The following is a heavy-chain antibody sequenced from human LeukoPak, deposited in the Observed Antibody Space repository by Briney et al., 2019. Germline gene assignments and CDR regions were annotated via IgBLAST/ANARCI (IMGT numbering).Heavy chain of an antibody. D-gene: IGHD3-22*01. Sequence: GGSLRLSCAASGFTFGSYWMNWVRQAPGKGLEWVANIKQEGSEKYYVDSVKGRFTISRDNAKNSVYLQMDSLRAEDSAVYYCARLRRNTDSSGFFYYYDYWGQGTLVTVSS. V-gene: IGHV3-7*01. J-gene: IGHJ4*02. CDR2: IKQEGSEK. CDR3: ARLRRNTDSSGFFYYYDY. CDR1: GFTFGSYW.